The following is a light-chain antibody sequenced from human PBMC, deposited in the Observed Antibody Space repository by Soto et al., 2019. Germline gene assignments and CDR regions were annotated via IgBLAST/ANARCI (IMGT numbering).Light chain of an antibody. J-gene: IGLJ3*02. Sequence: QSVLTQPASVSGSPGQSITISCTGTSSDVGGYNYVSWYQQHPGKAPKLMIFEVSNRPSGVSNRFSGSKSGNTASLTISGLQAEDEAGYYCSSYTTTTWVFGGGTKVTVL. CDR1: SSDVGGYNY. CDR3: SSYTTTTWV. CDR2: EVS. V-gene: IGLV2-14*01.